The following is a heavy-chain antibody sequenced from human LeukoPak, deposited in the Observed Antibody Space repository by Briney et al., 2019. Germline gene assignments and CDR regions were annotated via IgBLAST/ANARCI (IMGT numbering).Heavy chain of an antibody. CDR3: ARDRIVVVPAAIKVPGRGNWFDP. J-gene: IGHJ5*02. D-gene: IGHD2-2*02. CDR2: INPSGGST. CDR1: GYTFASYY. V-gene: IGHV1-46*03. Sequence: ASVKVSCKASGYTFASYYMHWVRQAPGQGLEWMGIINPSGGSTSYAHKFQGRVTMTRDTSTSTVYMELSSLRSEDTAVYYCARDRIVVVPAAIKVPGRGNWFDPWGQGTLVTVSS.